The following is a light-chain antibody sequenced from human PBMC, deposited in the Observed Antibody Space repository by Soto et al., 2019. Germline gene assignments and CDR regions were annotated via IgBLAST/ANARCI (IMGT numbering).Light chain of an antibody. CDR1: QSVSSSY. V-gene: IGKV3-20*01. CDR3: QQYGSTPRWT. Sequence: EIVLTQSPGTLSLSPGERATLSCRASQSVSSSYLAWYQQKPGQPPMLLIYASASRATGIPDRFSGSRSGTDFTLPISRLEQEDVAVYYWQQYGSTPRWTFGQGTKVEIK. J-gene: IGKJ1*01. CDR2: ASA.